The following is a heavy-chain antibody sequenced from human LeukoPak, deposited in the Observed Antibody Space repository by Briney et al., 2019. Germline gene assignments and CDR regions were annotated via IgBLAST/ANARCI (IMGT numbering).Heavy chain of an antibody. Sequence: GGSLRLSCAASGFTFDDYAMHWVRQAPGKGLEWVSGISWNSGSIGYADSVKGRFTIYRDNAKNSLYLQMNSLRAEDTALYYCAKDGRTRYFDWLDYWGQGTLVTVSS. D-gene: IGHD3-9*01. CDR2: ISWNSGSI. V-gene: IGHV3-9*01. J-gene: IGHJ4*02. CDR3: AKDGRTRYFDWLDY. CDR1: GFTFDDYA.